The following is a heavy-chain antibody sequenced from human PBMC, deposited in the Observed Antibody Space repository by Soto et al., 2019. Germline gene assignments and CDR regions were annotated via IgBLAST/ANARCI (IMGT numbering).Heavy chain of an antibody. CDR2: MNPNSGTT. CDR3: ARRSLIDFSTYYDFWSGYSYYYYMDV. CDR1: GYTFTSYD. V-gene: IGHV1-8*01. J-gene: IGHJ6*03. D-gene: IGHD3-3*01. Sequence: ASVKVSCKASGYTFTSYDINWVRQATGQGLEWMGWMNPNSGTTGYAQKFQGRVTMTRNTSISTAYMELSSLRSEDTAVYYCARRSLIDFSTYYDFWSGYSYYYYMDVWGKGTTVTVSS.